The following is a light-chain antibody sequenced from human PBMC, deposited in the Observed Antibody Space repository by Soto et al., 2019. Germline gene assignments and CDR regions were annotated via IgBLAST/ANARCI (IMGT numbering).Light chain of an antibody. V-gene: IGLV1-44*01. CDR2: TDH. CDR1: ISNIGSDS. Sequence: QSVLTQSPSASGTPGQTVTIPCSGSISNIGSDSVSWFQQLPGSAPRLLIYTDHQRASGVPDRFSGYKSGTSASLDISGLQSADEAVYYCATWDDSLSRYVFGTGTQLTVL. CDR3: ATWDDSLSRYV. J-gene: IGLJ6*01.